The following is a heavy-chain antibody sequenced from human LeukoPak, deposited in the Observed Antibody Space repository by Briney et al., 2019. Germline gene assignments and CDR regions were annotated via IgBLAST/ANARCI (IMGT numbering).Heavy chain of an antibody. J-gene: IGHJ4*02. CDR3: AKRGVVIRAVIIVGFHKEAYYFDY. D-gene: IGHD3-10*01. CDR2: TSDRGGST. V-gene: IGHV3-23*01. Sequence: GGSLRLSCAASGFTFSSYAMSWVRQAPGKGLQWVAGTSDRGGSTNYADSVKGRFTISRDNSKNTLYLQMNSLRAEDTAVYFCAKRGVVIRAVIIVGFHKEAYYFDYWGQGALVTVSS. CDR1: GFTFSSYA.